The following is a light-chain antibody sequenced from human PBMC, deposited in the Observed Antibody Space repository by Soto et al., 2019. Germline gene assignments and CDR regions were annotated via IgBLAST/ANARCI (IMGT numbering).Light chain of an antibody. V-gene: IGKV1-39*01. CDR3: QQSFSTPFT. CDR2: AAS. Sequence: DIQMTQSPSSLSASVGDRVTITCRASQSISTYLNWFQQKPGKAPKVLIHAASSLQSGVPSRFSGSGSGTDFTLTISSLQAEDFATYYCQQSFSTPFTFGPGTKVDIK. J-gene: IGKJ3*01. CDR1: QSISTY.